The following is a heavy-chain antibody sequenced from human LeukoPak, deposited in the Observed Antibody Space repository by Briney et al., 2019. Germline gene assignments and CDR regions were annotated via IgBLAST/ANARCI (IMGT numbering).Heavy chain of an antibody. D-gene: IGHD2-2*01. Sequence: SGTLSLTCAVSGGSISSSNWWSWVRQPPGKGLEWIGEINHSGSTNYNPSLKSRVTISVDTSKNQFSLKLSSVTAADTAVYYCARGPAAASYFDYWGQGTLVTVSS. V-gene: IGHV4-4*02. CDR3: ARGPAAASYFDY. CDR1: GGSISSSNW. CDR2: INHSGST. J-gene: IGHJ4*02.